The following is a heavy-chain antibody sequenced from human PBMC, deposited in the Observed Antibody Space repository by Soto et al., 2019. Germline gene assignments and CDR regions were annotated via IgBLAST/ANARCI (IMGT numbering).Heavy chain of an antibody. Sequence: SETLSLTCAVSGYSISSGYYWGWIRQPPGKGLEWIGSIYHSGSTYYNPSLKSRVTISVDTSKNQFSLKLSSVTAADTAVYYCARANYDSSGYYENWGQGTLVTVSS. V-gene: IGHV4-38-2*01. CDR3: ARANYDSSGYYEN. J-gene: IGHJ4*02. D-gene: IGHD3-22*01. CDR1: GYSISSGYY. CDR2: IYHSGST.